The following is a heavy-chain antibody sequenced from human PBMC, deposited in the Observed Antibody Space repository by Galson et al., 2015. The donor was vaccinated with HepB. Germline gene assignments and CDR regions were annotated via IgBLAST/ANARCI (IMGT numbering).Heavy chain of an antibody. V-gene: IGHV4-4*07. CDR2: IYTSGST. D-gene: IGHD3-3*01. CDR1: GGSISSYY. Sequence: LSLTCTVSGGSISSYYWSWIRQPAGKGLEWIGRIYTSGSTNYNPSLKSRVTMSVDTSKNQFSLKLSSVTAADTAVYYCARDGHPWYYDFWSGYDAFDIWGQGTMVTVSS. CDR3: ARDGHPWYYDFWSGYDAFDI. J-gene: IGHJ3*02.